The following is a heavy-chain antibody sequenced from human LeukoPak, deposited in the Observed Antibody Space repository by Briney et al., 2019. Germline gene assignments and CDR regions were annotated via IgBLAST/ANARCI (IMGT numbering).Heavy chain of an antibody. D-gene: IGHD1-1*01. J-gene: IGHJ4*02. CDR1: GFTFSSYE. V-gene: IGHV3-48*03. Sequence: GGSPRLSCAASGFTFSSYEMNWVCQAPGKGLEWVSYISSSGSTIYYADSVKGRFTISRDNAKNSLYLQMNSLRAEDTAVYYCAREGRPGYIGSWGQGTLVTVSS. CDR3: AREGRPGYIGS. CDR2: ISSSGSTI.